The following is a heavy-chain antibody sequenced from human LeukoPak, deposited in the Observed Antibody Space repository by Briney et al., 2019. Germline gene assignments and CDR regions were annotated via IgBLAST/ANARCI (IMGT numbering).Heavy chain of an antibody. V-gene: IGHV3-7*01. CDR1: GFTFSSNW. Sequence: GGSLRLSCVVSGFTFSSNWMSWVRHPPRKGREWEANIKQDGSEKYYVDSGKGRFTISRDNAENSLYLQMNSLRAEDTAVYYCGRQTDYGEFDHWGQGTLVTVSS. D-gene: IGHD4-17*01. CDR2: IKQDGSEK. CDR3: GRQTDYGEFDH. J-gene: IGHJ4*02.